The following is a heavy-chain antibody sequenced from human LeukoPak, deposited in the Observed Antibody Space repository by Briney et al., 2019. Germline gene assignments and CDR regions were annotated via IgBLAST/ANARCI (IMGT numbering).Heavy chain of an antibody. V-gene: IGHV4-59*12. J-gene: IGHJ4*02. CDR3: ASLVYYYDSSGYYHSFDY. CDR2: IYYSGST. D-gene: IGHD3-22*01. Sequence: SETLSLTCTVSGGSISSYYWSWIRQPPGKGLEWIGYIYYSGSTNYNPSLKSRVTISVDTSKNQFSLKLSSVTAADTAVYYCASLVYYYDSSGYYHSFDYWGQGTLVTVSS. CDR1: GGSISSYY.